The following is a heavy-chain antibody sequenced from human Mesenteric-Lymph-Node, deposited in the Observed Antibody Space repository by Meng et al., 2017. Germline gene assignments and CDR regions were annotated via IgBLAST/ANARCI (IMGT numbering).Heavy chain of an antibody. CDR2: INHSGST. Sequence: QVQLQQWGAGLLKPSETLSLTCAVYGGSFSGYYWSWIRQPPGKGLEWIGEINHSGSTNYNPSLKSRVTISVDTSKNQFSLQLNSVTPEDTAVYYCARERYSSGWYSWFDPWGQGTLVTVSS. D-gene: IGHD6-19*01. J-gene: IGHJ5*02. V-gene: IGHV4-34*01. CDR1: GGSFSGYY. CDR3: ARERYSSGWYSWFDP.